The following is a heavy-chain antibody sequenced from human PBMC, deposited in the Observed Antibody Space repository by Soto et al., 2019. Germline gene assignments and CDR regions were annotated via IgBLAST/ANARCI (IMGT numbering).Heavy chain of an antibody. J-gene: IGHJ4*02. D-gene: IGHD6-13*01. CDR1: GFTFSSYA. V-gene: IGHV3-30-3*01. CDR3: ARVWSKQQLARLDY. CDR2: ISYDGSNK. Sequence: GSLRLSCAASGFTFSSYAMHWVRQAPGKGLEWVAVISYDGSNKYYADSVKGRFTISRDNSKNTLYLQMNSLRAEDTAVYYCARVWSKQQLARLDYGVQGT.